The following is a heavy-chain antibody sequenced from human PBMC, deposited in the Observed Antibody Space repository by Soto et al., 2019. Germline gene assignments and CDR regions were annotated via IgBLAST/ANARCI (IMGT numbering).Heavy chain of an antibody. CDR2: IYYSGST. Sequence: SETLSLTCTVSGGSISSGGYYWSWIRQHPGKGLEWIGYIYYSGSTYYNPSLKSRVTISVDTSKNQFSLKLSSVTAADTAVYYCARETSQIVVVPAAMAAGDYYYMDVWGKGTTVTVSS. CDR3: ARETSQIVVVPAAMAAGDYYYMDV. D-gene: IGHD2-2*01. J-gene: IGHJ6*03. V-gene: IGHV4-31*03. CDR1: GGSISSGGYY.